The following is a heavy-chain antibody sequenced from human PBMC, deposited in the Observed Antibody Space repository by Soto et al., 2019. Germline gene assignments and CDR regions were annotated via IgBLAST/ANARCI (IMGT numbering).Heavy chain of an antibody. CDR1: GGTFSSYA. CDR2: IIPIFGTA. J-gene: IGHJ3*02. CDR3: ARGKQLARLDAFDI. Sequence: GASVKVSCKASGGTFSSYAISWVRQAPGQGLEWMGGIIPIFGTANYAQKLQGRVTMTTDTSTSTAYMELRSLRSDDTAVYYCARGKQLARLDAFDIWGQGTMVTVSS. V-gene: IGHV1-69*05. D-gene: IGHD6-13*01.